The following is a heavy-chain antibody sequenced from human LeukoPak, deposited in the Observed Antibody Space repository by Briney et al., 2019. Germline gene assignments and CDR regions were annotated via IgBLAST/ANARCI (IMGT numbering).Heavy chain of an antibody. CDR1: GFTFNSFF. CDR2: ISQAGSET. CDR3: VRDLGHSRHYFEY. Sequence: GGSLRLSCAASGFTFNSFFLNWVRLTPGRELEWVACISQAGSETFYMDSVRGRFTISRDTTKNSLYLQMNSLRAEDTAVYFCVRDLGHSRHYFEYWGQGALVTVSS. J-gene: IGHJ4*02. V-gene: IGHV3-7*01. D-gene: IGHD7-27*01.